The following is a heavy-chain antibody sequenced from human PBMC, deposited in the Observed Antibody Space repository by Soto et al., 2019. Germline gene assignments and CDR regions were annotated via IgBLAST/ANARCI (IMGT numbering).Heavy chain of an antibody. D-gene: IGHD1-26*01. Sequence: GASVKVSCKASGYTFTSYAMHWVRQAPGQRLEWMGWINAGNGNTKYSQKFQGRVTITRDTSASTAYMELSSLRSEDTAVYYCASRIVGATLDLSPLNYWGQGTLVTVSS. J-gene: IGHJ4*02. CDR3: ASRIVGATLDLSPLNY. CDR1: GYTFTSYA. V-gene: IGHV1-3*01. CDR2: INAGNGNT.